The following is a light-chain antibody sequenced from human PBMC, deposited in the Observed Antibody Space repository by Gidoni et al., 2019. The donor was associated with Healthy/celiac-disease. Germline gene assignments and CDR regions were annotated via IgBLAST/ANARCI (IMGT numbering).Light chain of an antibody. J-gene: IGKJ4*01. V-gene: IGKV4-1*01. Sequence: DCVMTESPESMAVSPGERATINCKSSQSVYYSPNNYNYLAWYQQRPGLPPTLLIYWASTRASGVPDRISGSGSGTDFTLTINNLQAADLAVYYCQQYIPSRPAFGGGTRVEI. CDR1: QSVYYSPNNYNY. CDR3: QQYIPSRPA. CDR2: WAS.